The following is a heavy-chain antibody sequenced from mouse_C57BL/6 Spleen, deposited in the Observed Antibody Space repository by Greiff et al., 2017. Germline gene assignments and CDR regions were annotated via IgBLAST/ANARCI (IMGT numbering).Heavy chain of an antibody. J-gene: IGHJ2*01. CDR3: ARGEIYYGPLDY. V-gene: IGHV1-64*01. CDR1: GYTFTSYW. Sequence: QVQLQQPGAELVKPGASVKLSCKASGYTFTSYWMHWVKQRPGQGLEWIGMIHPNSGSTNYNEKFKSKATLTVDKSSSTAYMQLSSLTSEDSAVYYCARGEIYYGPLDYWGQGTTLTVSS. D-gene: IGHD2-1*01. CDR2: IHPNSGST.